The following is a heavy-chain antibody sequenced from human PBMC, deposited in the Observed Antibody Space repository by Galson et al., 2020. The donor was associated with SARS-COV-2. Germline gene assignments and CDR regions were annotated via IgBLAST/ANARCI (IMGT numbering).Heavy chain of an antibody. V-gene: IGHV4-30-2*01. Sequence: SETLSFTCAVSGGSISSGGYSWSWIRQPPGKGLEWIGYIYHSGSTYYNPSLKSRVTISVDRSKNQFSLKLSSVTAADTAVYYCARRGYSGYVDYWGQGTLVTVSS. CDR2: IYHSGST. CDR3: ARRGYSGYVDY. CDR1: GGSISSGGYS. D-gene: IGHD5-12*01. J-gene: IGHJ4*02.